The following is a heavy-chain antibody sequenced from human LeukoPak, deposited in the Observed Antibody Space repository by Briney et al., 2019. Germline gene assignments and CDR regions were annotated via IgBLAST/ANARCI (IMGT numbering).Heavy chain of an antibody. CDR3: ARAAYDSSGYLTL. D-gene: IGHD3-22*01. CDR1: GVTLSSYA. J-gene: IGHJ4*02. Sequence: PGGSLRLSCAASGVTLSSYAMSWARQAPGKGLEWVSGISSSGSGGNTYYADSVKGRFTISRDNSKNTLYLQMNSLRAEDTAMYYCARAAYDSSGYLTLWGRGTLVTVSS. V-gene: IGHV3-23*01. CDR2: ISSSGSGGNT.